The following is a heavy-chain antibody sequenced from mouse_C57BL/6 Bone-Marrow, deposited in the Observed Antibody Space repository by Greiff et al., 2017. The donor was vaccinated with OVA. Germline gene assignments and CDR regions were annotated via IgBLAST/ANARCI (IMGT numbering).Heavy chain of an antibody. Sequence: EVMLVESGGGLVKPGGSLKLSCAASGFTFSSYAMSWVRQTPEKRLEWVATISDGGSYTYYPDNVKGRFTISRDNAKNNLYLQMSYLKSEDTAMYYCARDRELGRSAYWGQGTLVTVSA. V-gene: IGHV5-4*01. CDR3: ARDRELGRSAY. CDR1: GFTFSSYA. J-gene: IGHJ3*01. CDR2: ISDGGSYT. D-gene: IGHD4-1*01.